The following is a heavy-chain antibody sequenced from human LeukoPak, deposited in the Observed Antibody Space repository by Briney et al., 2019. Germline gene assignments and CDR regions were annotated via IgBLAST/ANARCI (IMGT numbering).Heavy chain of an antibody. CDR1: GFTFSSYA. D-gene: IGHD4-23*01. CDR3: ARDSPIDYGGNSWDAFGI. J-gene: IGHJ3*02. CDR2: ISYDGSNK. V-gene: IGHV3-30-3*01. Sequence: PGRSLRLSCAASGFTFSSYAMHWVRQAPGKGLEWVAVISYDGSNKYYADSVKGRFTISRDNSKNTLYLQMNSLRAEDTAVYYCARDSPIDYGGNSWDAFGIWGQGTMVTVSS.